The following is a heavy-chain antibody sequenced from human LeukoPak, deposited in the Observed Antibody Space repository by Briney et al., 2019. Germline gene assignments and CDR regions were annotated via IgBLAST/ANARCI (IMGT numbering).Heavy chain of an antibody. CDR3: VRGACSGGSCFFDS. CDR2: INSDDSST. D-gene: IGHD2-15*01. CDR1: GFTLSSYW. J-gene: IGHJ4*02. Sequence: GGPLRLSCAASGFTLSSYWMHWVRPAPGKGLVWVSRINSDDSSTSSADSVKGRFTISRDNAKNTLYLQMNSLRADDTAVYYCVRGACSGGSCFFDSWGQGTLVTVSS. V-gene: IGHV3-74*01.